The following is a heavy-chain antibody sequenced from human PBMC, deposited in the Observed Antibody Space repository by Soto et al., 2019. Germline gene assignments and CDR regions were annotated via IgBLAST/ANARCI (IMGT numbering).Heavy chain of an antibody. V-gene: IGHV4-38-2*01. CDR1: GYSISSGYY. CDR2: MYHSGDT. CDR3: ARKAMRGAAFDF. J-gene: IGHJ3*01. Sequence: SETLSLTCAVSGYSISSGYYWDWIRQPPGKGLEWIGNMYHSGDTYYNPSLKSRVAISVDTSKNHFSLKLSSVTAADTAVYYCARKAMRGAAFDFWGQGTMVTVSS.